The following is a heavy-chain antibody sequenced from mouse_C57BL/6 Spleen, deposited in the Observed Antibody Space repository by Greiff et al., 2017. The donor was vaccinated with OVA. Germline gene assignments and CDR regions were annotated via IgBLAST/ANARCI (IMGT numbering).Heavy chain of an antibody. V-gene: IGHV1-39*01. Sequence: SGPELVKPGASVKISCKASGYSFTDYNMNWVKQSNGKSLEWIGVINPNYGTTSYNQKFKGKATLTVDQSSSTAYMQLNSLTSEDSAVYYCARGVTAQVPYYFDYWGQGTTLTVSS. CDR2: INPNYGTT. D-gene: IGHD3-2*02. J-gene: IGHJ2*01. CDR3: ARGVTAQVPYYFDY. CDR1: GYSFTDYN.